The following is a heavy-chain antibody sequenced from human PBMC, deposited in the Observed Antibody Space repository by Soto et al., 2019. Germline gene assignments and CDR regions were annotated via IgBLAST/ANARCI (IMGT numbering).Heavy chain of an antibody. CDR1: GFTFGSYG. J-gene: IGHJ4*02. CDR3: AKVAAMSLRAPFDN. V-gene: IGHV3-30*18. Sequence: QVQLVESGGGVVQPGRSLRHSCAASGFTFGSYGMHWVRQAPGKGLEWVAVISLDGSNAYYTDSVKGRFTISRDNSRDTLYLQMNRLRGDDTAVYYCAKVAAMSLRAPFDNWGPGTLVTVSS. CDR2: ISLDGSNA. D-gene: IGHD3-16*01.